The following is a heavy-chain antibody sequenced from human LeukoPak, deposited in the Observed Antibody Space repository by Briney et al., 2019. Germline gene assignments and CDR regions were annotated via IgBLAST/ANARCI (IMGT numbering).Heavy chain of an antibody. D-gene: IGHD5-18*01. CDR2: INHSGST. CDR1: GGSFSGYY. V-gene: IGHV4-34*01. CDR3: ARKGAQGQLWLGPRLYYFDY. J-gene: IGHJ4*02. Sequence: SGTLSLTCAVYGGSFSGYYWSWIRQPPGKGLEWIGEINHSGSTNYNPSLKSRVTISVDTSKNQFSLKLSSVTAADTAVYYCARKGAQGQLWLGPRLYYFDYWGQGTLVTVSS.